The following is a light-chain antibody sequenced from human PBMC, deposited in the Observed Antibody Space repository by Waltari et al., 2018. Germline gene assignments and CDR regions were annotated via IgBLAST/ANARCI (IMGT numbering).Light chain of an antibody. CDR2: EVT. V-gene: IGLV2-8*01. CDR3: SSFAGSTNWV. J-gene: IGLJ3*02. CDR1: SSDIGGYNY. Sequence: QSALTQPPSASGSPGQSVTISCTGTSSDIGGYNYVSWYQQHPGKATKLMIYEVTKRPSGVPDRFSASKSGNTASLTVSGLQAEDEADYYCSSFAGSTNWVFGGGTKLTVL.